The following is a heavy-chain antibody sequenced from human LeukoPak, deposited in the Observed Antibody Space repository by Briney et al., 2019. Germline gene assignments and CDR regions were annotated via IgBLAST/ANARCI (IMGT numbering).Heavy chain of an antibody. J-gene: IGHJ4*02. D-gene: IGHD2-15*01. CDR2: IKRNADGGTT. Sequence: GGSLRLSCAASGFTVSNAWMSWVRQPPGKGLEWVGRIKRNADGGTTDYAAPVKGRLSISRDAPKHTLYPQMNRLKTEDTAGYYCTTLGGFDYWGLGTLVTVSS. CDR1: GFTVSNAW. V-gene: IGHV3-15*01. CDR3: TTLGGFDY.